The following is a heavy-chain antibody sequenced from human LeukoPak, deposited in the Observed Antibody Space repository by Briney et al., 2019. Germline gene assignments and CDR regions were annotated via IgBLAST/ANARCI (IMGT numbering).Heavy chain of an antibody. Sequence: PGGSLRLSCAGSGFTFGHYYIDWVRQAPGKGLEWVARIRNKANSYSIEYAASVKGRFTISRDDSKNSVYLQMNSLKSEDTADYYCVRVMLGSSKFFDLWGRGTLATVSS. V-gene: IGHV3-72*01. D-gene: IGHD1-26*01. J-gene: IGHJ2*01. CDR2: IRNKANSYSI. CDR3: VRVMLGSSKFFDL. CDR1: GFTFGHYY.